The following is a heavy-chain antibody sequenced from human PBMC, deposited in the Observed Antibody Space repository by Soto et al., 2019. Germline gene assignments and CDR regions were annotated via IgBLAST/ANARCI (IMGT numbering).Heavy chain of an antibody. CDR2: INSDGSST. D-gene: IGHD6-13*01. CDR3: ARGKSSSWNYYYGMDV. V-gene: IGHV3-74*01. J-gene: IGHJ6*02. Sequence: GSLRLSCAASGFXFSSYWMHWVRQAPGKGLVWVSRINSDGSSTSYADSVKGRFTISRDNAKNTLYLQMNSLRAEDTAVYYCARGKSSSWNYYYGMDVWGQGTTVTVSS. CDR1: GFXFSSYW.